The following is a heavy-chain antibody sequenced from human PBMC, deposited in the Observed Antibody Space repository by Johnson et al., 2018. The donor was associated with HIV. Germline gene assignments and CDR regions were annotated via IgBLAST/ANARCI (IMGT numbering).Heavy chain of an antibody. V-gene: IGHV3-30*19. CDR1: GFTFSSYA. Sequence: QVQLVESGGGVVQPGGSLRLSCAASGFTFSSYAMYWVRQAPVKGLEWVAVISYDGGDKDYADSAKGRFSISSDSSKNTLYLQMNSLRVEDTAVYYCVRGSRYTYDNDDVHLLQAFDIWGQGTVVTVSS. CDR3: VRGSRYTYDNDDVHLLQAFDI. CDR2: ISYDGGDK. J-gene: IGHJ3*02. D-gene: IGHD3-16*01.